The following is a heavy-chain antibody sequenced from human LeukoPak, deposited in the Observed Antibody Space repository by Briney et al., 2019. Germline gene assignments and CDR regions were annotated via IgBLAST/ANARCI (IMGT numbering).Heavy chain of an antibody. Sequence: PGGSLRLSCAVSGFSFSSYGMHCVRQAPGKGLEWVAVIWYDGSNENYADSVKGRSTISRDNSKNTLYLQMNSLRAEDTAVYFCARGSHSGYSIDYWGQGNLVTVSS. CDR1: GFSFSSYG. CDR3: ARGSHSGYSIDY. CDR2: IWYDGSNE. D-gene: IGHD3-22*01. J-gene: IGHJ4*02. V-gene: IGHV3-33*01.